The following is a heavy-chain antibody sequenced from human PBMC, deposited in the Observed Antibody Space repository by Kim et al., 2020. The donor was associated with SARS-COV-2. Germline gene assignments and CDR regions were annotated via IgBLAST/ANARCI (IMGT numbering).Heavy chain of an antibody. CDR3: TRVLIGYCSSGAAASAMCDAFDI. Sequence: SLRLSCTASGFTFGDYAMSWFRQAPGKGLEWVGFIRSKAYGGTTEYAASVKGRFTISRDDSKSIAYLQMNSLKTEDTAVYYCTRVLIGYCSSGAAASAMCDAFDIWGQGTMVTVSS. CDR1: GFTFGDYA. J-gene: IGHJ3*02. D-gene: IGHD2-2*01. V-gene: IGHV3-49*03. CDR2: IRSKAYGGTT.